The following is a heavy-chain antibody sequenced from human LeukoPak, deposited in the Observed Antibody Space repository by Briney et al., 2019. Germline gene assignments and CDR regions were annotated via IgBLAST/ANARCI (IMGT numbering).Heavy chain of an antibody. CDR2: ISGSGGST. V-gene: IGHV3-23*01. D-gene: IGHD6-19*01. J-gene: IGHJ3*02. Sequence: GGSLRLSCAASGFTFSSYAMSWVRQAPGKGLEWVSAISGSGGSTYYADSVKGRFTISRDNSKNTLYLQMNSPRAEDTAVYYCAKPRAYSSGWDAFDIWGRGTMVTVSS. CDR1: GFTFSSYA. CDR3: AKPRAYSSGWDAFDI.